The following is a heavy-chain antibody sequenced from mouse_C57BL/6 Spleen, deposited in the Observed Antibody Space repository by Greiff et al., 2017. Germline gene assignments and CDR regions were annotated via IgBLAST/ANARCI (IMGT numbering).Heavy chain of an antibody. V-gene: IGHV1-15*01. CDR2: IDPETGGT. J-gene: IGHJ2*01. Sequence: VKLQESGAELVRPGASVTLSCKASGYTFTDYDMHWVKQTPVHGLEWIGAIDPETGGTAYNQKFKGKAILTADKSSSTAYMELRSLTSEYSAVYYCTREQLSLSTFGYWGQGTTLTVSS. CDR1: GYTFTDYD. CDR3: TREQLSLSTFGY. D-gene: IGHD3-2*02.